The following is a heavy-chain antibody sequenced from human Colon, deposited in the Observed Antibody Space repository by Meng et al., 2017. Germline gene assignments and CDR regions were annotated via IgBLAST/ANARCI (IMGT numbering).Heavy chain of an antibody. CDR2: IYSGGST. J-gene: IGHJ5*02. CDR3: ARELMLTFDP. CDR1: GFTVSSNY. D-gene: IGHD3-16*01. Sequence: EVGCGVSGGGLVRPGGSLRLSCTASGFTVSSNYMSWVRQAPGKGLEWVSVIYSGGSTYYADSVKGRFTISRDNSKNTLYLQMNSLRAEDTAVYYCARELMLTFDPWGQGTLVTVSS. V-gene: IGHV3-66*02.